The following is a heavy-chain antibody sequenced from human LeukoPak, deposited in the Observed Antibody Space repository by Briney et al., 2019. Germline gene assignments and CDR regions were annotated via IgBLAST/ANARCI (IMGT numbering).Heavy chain of an antibody. J-gene: IGHJ4*02. Sequence: GSLRLSCVASGFTFSSYGMHWVRQAPGKGLEGVAFIRYDGSNRYYADPVKGRFTISRDNYKSTLYLQMNSLRAEDTAVYYCAPSVVVIAVPFDYWGQGTVVMVS. V-gene: IGHV3-30*02. D-gene: IGHD2-21*01. CDR2: IRYDGSNR. CDR1: GFTFSSYG. CDR3: APSVVVIAVPFDY.